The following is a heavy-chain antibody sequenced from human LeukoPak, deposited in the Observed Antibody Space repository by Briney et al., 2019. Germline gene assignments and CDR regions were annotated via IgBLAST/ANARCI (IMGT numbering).Heavy chain of an antibody. CDR1: GGSISSGGYY. V-gene: IGHV4-31*01. Sequence: SETLSLTCTVSGGSISSGGYYWSWIRQHPGKGLERIGYIHNSGSTYYNPSLKSPVSISVDTSKSHFSLRLSSVTAADTAVYYCARGEYYGSGSYYPGDYWGQGTLDTVSS. CDR3: ARGEYYGSGSYYPGDY. J-gene: IGHJ4*02. CDR2: IHNSGST. D-gene: IGHD3-10*01.